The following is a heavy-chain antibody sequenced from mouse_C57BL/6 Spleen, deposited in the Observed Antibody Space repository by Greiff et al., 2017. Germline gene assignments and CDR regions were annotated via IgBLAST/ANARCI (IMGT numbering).Heavy chain of an antibody. CDR2: IHPNSGST. CDR3: ANLYDYDGGAWFAY. CDR1: GYTFTSYW. J-gene: IGHJ3*01. V-gene: IGHV1-64*01. D-gene: IGHD2-4*01. Sequence: QVQLQQSGAELVKPGASVKLSCKASGYTFTSYWMHWVKQRPGQGLEWIGMIHPNSGSTNYNEKFKSKATLTVDKSSSTAYMQLSSLTSEDSAVYYCANLYDYDGGAWFAYWGQGTLVTVSA.